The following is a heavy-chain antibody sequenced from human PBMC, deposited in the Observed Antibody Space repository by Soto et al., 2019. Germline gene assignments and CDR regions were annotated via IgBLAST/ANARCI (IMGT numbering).Heavy chain of an antibody. CDR2: TYHSGNT. CDR3: ATWGSTAFDI. D-gene: IGHD3-16*01. CDR1: RGSMSSSDW. V-gene: IGHV4-4*02. Sequence: QLQESGPGLVDPSGTLSLTCAVSRGSMSSSDWWCWVRQAPGKGLEWIGETYHSGNTNYNPSLKSRVTLSVDNSKNQFSLTLTSVTAADTGVYYCATWGSTAFDIWGQGTMVTVSS. J-gene: IGHJ3*02.